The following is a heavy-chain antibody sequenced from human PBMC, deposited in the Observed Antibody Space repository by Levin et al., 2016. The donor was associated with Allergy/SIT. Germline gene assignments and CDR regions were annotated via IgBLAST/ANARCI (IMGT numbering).Heavy chain of an antibody. J-gene: IGHJ5*01. D-gene: IGHD2-2*02. V-gene: IGHV4-39*01. CDR1: GGSISGSTYY. CDR3: ARHTVRYVRGTTYYTNWFDS. CDR2: ISYSGST. Sequence: SETLSLTCTVSGGSISGSTYYWGWIRQPPGKGLEWIGSISYSGSTYYNPSLKSRVTLSVETSKKEFSLKLSSVTAADTAVYYCARHTVRYVRGTTYYTNWFDSWGQGTLVTVSS.